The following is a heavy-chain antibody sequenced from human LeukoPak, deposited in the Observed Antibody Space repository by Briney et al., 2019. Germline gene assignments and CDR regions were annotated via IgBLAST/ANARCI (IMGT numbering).Heavy chain of an antibody. Sequence: PGGSLRLSCVTSGFTFNTYAMTWVRQAPGKGLEWVSVISASGDATSYADSVKGRFTVSRDNSKNTLFLQMNRLRVDDTAVYYCTKDYKADYWGQGTLVTVSS. V-gene: IGHV3-23*01. D-gene: IGHD1-1*01. J-gene: IGHJ4*02. CDR2: ISASGDAT. CDR1: GFTFNTYA. CDR3: TKDYKADY.